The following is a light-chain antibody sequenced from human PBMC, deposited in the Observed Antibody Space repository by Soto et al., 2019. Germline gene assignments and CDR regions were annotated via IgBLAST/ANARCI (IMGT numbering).Light chain of an antibody. CDR3: CSYVGSTTYV. CDR1: SDDIGRYNN. V-gene: IGLV2-23*01. J-gene: IGLJ1*01. Sequence: QSALTQPASVSGSPGQSITISCTGSSDDIGRYNNVSWYQQHPGKAPKVMIYEGSQRPSGVSNRFSGSKSGNTASLTISGLQAEDEADYYCCSYVGSTTYVFGSGTKVTVL. CDR2: EGS.